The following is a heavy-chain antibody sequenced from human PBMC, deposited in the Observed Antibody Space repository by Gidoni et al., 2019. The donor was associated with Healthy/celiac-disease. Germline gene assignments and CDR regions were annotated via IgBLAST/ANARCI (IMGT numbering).Heavy chain of an antibody. D-gene: IGHD3-10*01. CDR2: IKSKTDGGTT. Sequence: EVQLLESGGGLVKPGGSLRLSFAASSFTFSNAWMSWVRQAPGKGLEWVGRIKSKTDGGTTDYAAPVKGRFTISRDDSKNTLYLQMNSLKTEDTAVYYCTTDRMVRGYYGMDVWGQGTTVTVSS. J-gene: IGHJ6*02. V-gene: IGHV3-15*01. CDR3: TTDRMVRGYYGMDV. CDR1: SFTFSNAW.